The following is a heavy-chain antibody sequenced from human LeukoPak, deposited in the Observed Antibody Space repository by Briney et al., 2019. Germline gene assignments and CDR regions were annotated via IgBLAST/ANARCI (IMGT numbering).Heavy chain of an antibody. CDR3: ARVNRGYSSGWYRWFDP. D-gene: IGHD6-19*01. J-gene: IGHJ5*02. CDR2: IYYSGST. V-gene: IGHV4-39*07. CDR1: GGSISSSSYY. Sequence: RPSETLSLTCTVSGGSISSSSYYWGWIRQPPGKGLEWIGSIYYSGSTNYNPSPKSRVTISVDTSKNQFSLKLSSVTAADTAVYYCARVNRGYSSGWYRWFDPWGQGTLVTVSS.